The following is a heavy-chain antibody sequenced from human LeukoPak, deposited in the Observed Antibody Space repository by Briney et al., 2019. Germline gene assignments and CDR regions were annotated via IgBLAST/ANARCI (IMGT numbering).Heavy chain of an antibody. CDR1: GFTFDDYG. CDR2: INWNGGST. D-gene: IGHD6-13*01. CDR3: ARDHPDSSSWSRSAFDI. Sequence: GGSLRLSCAASGFTFDDYGMSWVRQAPGKGLEWVSGINWNGGSTGYADSVKGRFTISRDNAKNSLYLQMNSLRAEDTALYYCARDHPDSSSWSRSAFDIWGQGTIVTVSS. V-gene: IGHV3-20*04. J-gene: IGHJ3*02.